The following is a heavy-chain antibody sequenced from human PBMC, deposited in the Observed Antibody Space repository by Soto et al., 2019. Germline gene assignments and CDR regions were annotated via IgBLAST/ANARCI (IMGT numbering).Heavy chain of an antibody. V-gene: IGHV4-31*03. Sequence: TRSLTCTVSGGSISSGGYYWSWIRQHPGKGLEWIGYIYYSGSTYYNPSLKSRVTISVDTSKNQFSLKLSSVTAADTAVYYCARNNAKGLPKYYFDYWGQGTLVTVSS. CDR2: IYYSGST. D-gene: IGHD5-18*01. CDR3: ARNNAKGLPKYYFDY. CDR1: GGSISSGGYY. J-gene: IGHJ4*02.